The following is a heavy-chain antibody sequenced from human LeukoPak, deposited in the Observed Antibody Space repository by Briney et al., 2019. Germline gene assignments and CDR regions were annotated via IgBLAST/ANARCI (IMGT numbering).Heavy chain of an antibody. CDR1: GGSFSGYY. J-gene: IGHJ6*04. CDR2: INHSGST. CDR3: ATSPYYYGSGSYRYYYYGMDV. Sequence: SETLSLTCAVYGGSFSGYYWSWIRQPPGKGLEWIGEINHSGSTNYNPSLKSRGTLSVGTSKNQFSLKLSCVTAADTAVYYCATSPYYYGSGSYRYYYYGMDVWGKGATVTVSS. V-gene: IGHV4-34*01. D-gene: IGHD3-10*01.